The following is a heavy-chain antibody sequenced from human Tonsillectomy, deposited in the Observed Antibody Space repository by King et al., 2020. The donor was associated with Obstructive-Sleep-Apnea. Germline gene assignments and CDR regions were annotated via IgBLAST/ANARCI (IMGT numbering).Heavy chain of an antibody. CDR3: AREEWERALDY. V-gene: IGHV4-30-4*01. CDR1: GGSISSDDYY. CDR2: IHYSGSS. Sequence: QLQESGPGLVKPSQTLSLTCTVSGGSISSDDYYWSWIRQPPGKGLEWIGYIHYSGSSFYNPSLKSRMTMSVDTSKSQFSLKLSSITAADTAVYYCAREEWERALDYWGQGTLVTVSS. D-gene: IGHD1-26*01. J-gene: IGHJ4*02.